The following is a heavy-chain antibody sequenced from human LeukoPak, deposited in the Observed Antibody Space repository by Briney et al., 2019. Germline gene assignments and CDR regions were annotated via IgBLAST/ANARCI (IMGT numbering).Heavy chain of an antibody. Sequence: GGSLRLSCAASGLTISNYWMNWVRQAPGKGLEWVAIINSDGSERYYVDSVKGRFTISRYNAKSSVYLQMKSLRVEDTAVYYCARGPGLGYWGQGTLVTVSS. CDR2: INSDGSER. J-gene: IGHJ4*02. CDR3: ARGPGLGY. D-gene: IGHD3/OR15-3a*01. V-gene: IGHV3-7*01. CDR1: GLTISNYW.